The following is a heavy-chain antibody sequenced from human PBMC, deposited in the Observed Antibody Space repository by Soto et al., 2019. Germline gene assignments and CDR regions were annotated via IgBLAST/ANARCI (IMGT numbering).Heavy chain of an antibody. D-gene: IGHD3-10*01. Sequence: ASVKVSCKASGYTFTGYYMHWVRQAPGQGLEWMGWINPNSGGTNYAQKFQGWVTMTRDTSISTAYMELSRLRSDDTAVYYCARARDYYGSGSYYSRAYFDYWGQGTLVTVSS. J-gene: IGHJ4*02. CDR2: INPNSGGT. CDR3: ARARDYYGSGSYYSRAYFDY. V-gene: IGHV1-2*04. CDR1: GYTFTGYY.